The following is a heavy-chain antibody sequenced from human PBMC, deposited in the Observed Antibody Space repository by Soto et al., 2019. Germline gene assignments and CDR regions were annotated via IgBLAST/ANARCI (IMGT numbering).Heavy chain of an antibody. CDR2: IYYSGST. CDR3: ARLGGYYQALDS. Sequence: QVQLQESGPRLVKPSETLSLTCSVSGGSTSDNYWSWIRQPPGKGLEWIGYIYYSGSTNYNPSLKSRVTISVDTSRNQFSLRLTSVTAADTAVYYCARLGGYYQALDSWGQGTLVTVSS. D-gene: IGHD3-3*01. V-gene: IGHV4-59*08. J-gene: IGHJ4*02. CDR1: GGSTSDNY.